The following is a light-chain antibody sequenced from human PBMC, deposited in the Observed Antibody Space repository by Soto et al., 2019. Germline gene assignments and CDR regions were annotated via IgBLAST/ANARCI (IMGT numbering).Light chain of an antibody. CDR3: QHYNSYSEA. CDR2: KAS. CDR1: QTIIIW. V-gene: IGKV1-5*03. J-gene: IGKJ1*01. Sequence: DIQMTQSPSTLSGSVGDRVTITCRASQTIIIWLAWYQQKPGKAPKLLIYKASTLKSGVPSRFSGSGSGTEFTLTIRSLQPDDFATYYCQHYNSYSEAFGQGTKVDIK.